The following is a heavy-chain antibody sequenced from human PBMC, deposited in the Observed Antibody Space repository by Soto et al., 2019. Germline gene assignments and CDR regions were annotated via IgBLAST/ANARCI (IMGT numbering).Heavy chain of an antibody. CDR2: IYSGGST. CDR1: GLPVNINY. Sequence: GGSLRLSCAASGLPVNINYINWVRQAPGKGLEWVSIIYSGGSTDYADSVKGRFTISRDNSKNTVYLQMSSLRVEDTAVYYCAKGEYYYDSSGYYPFDYWGQGTLVTVSS. CDR3: AKGEYYYDSSGYYPFDY. J-gene: IGHJ4*02. D-gene: IGHD3-22*01. V-gene: IGHV3-66*01.